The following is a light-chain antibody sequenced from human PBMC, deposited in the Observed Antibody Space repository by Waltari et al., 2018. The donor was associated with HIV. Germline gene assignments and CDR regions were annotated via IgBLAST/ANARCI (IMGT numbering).Light chain of an antibody. J-gene: IGKJ4*01. CDR2: GAS. CDR1: QRVTNNY. Sequence: GLTQSPGTLSFSPGERPTLSRRASQRVTNNYLTWYQQKPGQAPRLLIYGASYRATGIPARFTGSGSGTDFTLTISRLQSEDFAVYYCQQYDKLSITFGGGTKLEI. V-gene: IGKV3-20*01. CDR3: QQYDKLSIT.